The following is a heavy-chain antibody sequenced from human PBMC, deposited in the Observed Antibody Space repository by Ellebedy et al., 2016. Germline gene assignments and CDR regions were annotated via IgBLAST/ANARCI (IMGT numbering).Heavy chain of an antibody. CDR2: IYPGDSDT. V-gene: IGHV5-51*01. J-gene: IGHJ5*02. D-gene: IGHD3-3*01. CDR3: ARFEGEGASGYYTDWFDP. Sequence: GESLKISXKGSGYSFTSYWIGWVRQMPGKGLEWMGIIYPGDSDTRYSPSFQGQVTISADKSISTAYLQWSSLKASDTAMYYCARFEGEGASGYYTDWFDPWGRGTLVTVSS. CDR1: GYSFTSYW.